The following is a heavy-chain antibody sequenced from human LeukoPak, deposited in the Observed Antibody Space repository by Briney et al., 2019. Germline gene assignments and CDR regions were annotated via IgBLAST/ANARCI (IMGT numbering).Heavy chain of an antibody. Sequence: SETLSLTCTVSGGSISSYYWSWIRQPPGKGLEWIGYIYYSGSTNYNPSLKSRVTISVDTSKNQFFLKLSSVTAADTAVYYCARETCSGGSCYLLDYWGQGTLVTVSS. V-gene: IGHV4-59*01. CDR1: GGSISSYY. J-gene: IGHJ4*02. D-gene: IGHD2-15*01. CDR2: IYYSGST. CDR3: ARETCSGGSCYLLDY.